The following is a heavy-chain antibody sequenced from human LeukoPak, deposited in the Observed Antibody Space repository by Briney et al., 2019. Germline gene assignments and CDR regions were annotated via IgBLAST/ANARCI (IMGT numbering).Heavy chain of an antibody. CDR2: ISSSSSYT. J-gene: IGHJ4*02. CDR3: AAGTAADF. V-gene: IGHV3-11*03. Sequence: GGSLRLSCVVSGIPFSDYYMNWIRQAPGKDLVWIAYISSSSSYTDNADSMKGRFTISRDNAKSALYLKLNSLRLEDTAVYYCAAGTAADFWGQGTLVTVSS. CDR1: GIPFSDYY. D-gene: IGHD6-13*01.